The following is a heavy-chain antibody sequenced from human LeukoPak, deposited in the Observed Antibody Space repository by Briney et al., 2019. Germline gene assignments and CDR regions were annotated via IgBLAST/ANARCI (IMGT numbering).Heavy chain of an antibody. CDR2: INHSGST. CDR3: ARRGSYSYYFDY. D-gene: IGHD1-26*01. V-gene: IGHV4-34*01. CDR1: GGSFSGYY. Sequence: SETLSLTCAVYGGSFSGYYWSWIRRPPGKGLEWIGEINHSGSTNYNPSLKSRVTISADTSKNQFSLKLSSVTAADTAVYYCARRGSYSYYFDYWGQGTLVTVSS. J-gene: IGHJ4*02.